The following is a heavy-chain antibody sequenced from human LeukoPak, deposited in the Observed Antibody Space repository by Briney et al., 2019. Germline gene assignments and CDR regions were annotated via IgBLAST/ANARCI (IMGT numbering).Heavy chain of an antibody. V-gene: IGHV1-24*01. D-gene: IGHD6-19*01. CDR1: GYTLTELS. Sequence: ASVKVSCKVSGYTLTELSMHWVRQAPGKGLEWMGGFDPEDSETIYAQKFQGRVTMTRDTSTSTVYMELSSLRSEDTAVYYCAIKDSSGWYEEAWGQGTLVTVSS. J-gene: IGHJ5*02. CDR2: FDPEDSET. CDR3: AIKDSSGWYEEA.